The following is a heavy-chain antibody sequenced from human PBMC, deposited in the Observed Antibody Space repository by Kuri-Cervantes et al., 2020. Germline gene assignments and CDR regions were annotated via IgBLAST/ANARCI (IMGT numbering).Heavy chain of an antibody. Sequence: GSLRLSYTVSGGSISSSSYYWGWIRQPPGKGLEWIGEINHSGSTNYNPSLKSRVTISVDTSKNQFSLKLSSVTAADTAVYYCARELGGGSFGIWGQGTLVTVSS. D-gene: IGHD2-15*01. CDR2: INHSGST. CDR1: GGSISSSSYY. V-gene: IGHV4-39*07. J-gene: IGHJ4*02. CDR3: ARELGGGSFGI.